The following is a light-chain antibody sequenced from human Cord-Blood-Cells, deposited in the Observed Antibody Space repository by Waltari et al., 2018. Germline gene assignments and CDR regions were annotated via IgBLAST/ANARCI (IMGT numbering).Light chain of an antibody. CDR2: WAS. J-gene: IGKJ2*03. CDR3: QQYYSTPYS. CDR1: QGVLYSSNNKNY. V-gene: IGKV4-1*01. Sequence: DIVMTQSPDSLAVSLGERATINCKSSQGVLYSSNNKNYLAWYQQKPGQPPKLLIYWASTRESGVPYRFSGSGSGTDFTLTISSLQAEDVAVYYCQQYYSTPYSFGQGTKLEIK.